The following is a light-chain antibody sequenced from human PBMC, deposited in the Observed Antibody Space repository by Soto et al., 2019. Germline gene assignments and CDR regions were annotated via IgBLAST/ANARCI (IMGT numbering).Light chain of an antibody. Sequence: QSVLTQPPSVSGAPGQRVTISCTGSSPNIGAVYDVHWYQQLPGTAPKLLIYGNSNRPSGVPDRFSGSKSGTSASLAITGLQAEDEADYYCQSYDSSLSGWMFGGGTKVTVL. CDR1: SPNIGAVYD. V-gene: IGLV1-40*01. CDR3: QSYDSSLSGWM. CDR2: GNS. J-gene: IGLJ3*02.